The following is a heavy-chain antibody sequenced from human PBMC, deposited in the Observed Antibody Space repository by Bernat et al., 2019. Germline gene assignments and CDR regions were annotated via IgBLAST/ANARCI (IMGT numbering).Heavy chain of an antibody. CDR1: GGSISSGDYY. CDR2: IYYSGST. V-gene: IGHV4-30-4*01. J-gene: IGHJ4*02. CDR3: ARGGWNDDGDPDY. D-gene: IGHD1-1*01. Sequence: QVQLQESGPGLVKPSQTLSLTCTVSGGSISSGDYYWSWIRQPPGKGLEWIGYIYYSGSTYYNPSLKSRVTISVDTSKNQFSLKLSYVTAADTAVYYCARGGWNDDGDPDYWGQGTLVTVSS.